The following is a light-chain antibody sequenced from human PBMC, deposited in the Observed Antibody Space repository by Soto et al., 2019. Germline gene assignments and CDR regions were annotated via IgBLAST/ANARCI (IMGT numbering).Light chain of an antibody. Sequence: QSALTQPASVSGSPGQSITISCTGTSSDIGTYNLVSWYPQHPGKAPKLMIYEVNKRPSGVSDRFSGSKSGNTASLTISGLQAEDEADYYCCSYAGSSPLYVFGTGTKLTVL. CDR1: SSDIGTYNL. CDR2: EVN. J-gene: IGLJ1*01. V-gene: IGLV2-23*02. CDR3: CSYAGSSPLYV.